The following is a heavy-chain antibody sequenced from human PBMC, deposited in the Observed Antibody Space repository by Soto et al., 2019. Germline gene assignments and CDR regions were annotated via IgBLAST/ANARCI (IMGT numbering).Heavy chain of an antibody. J-gene: IGHJ4*02. Sequence: PGGSLRLSCAASGLTFSNSAMSWVRQAPGKGLEWVPSLSGSGASTYYADSVKGRFTISRDNSKNTLYLHMNSLRVEDTAVYYCAKIPPARGSDYNGYFDYWGQGTLVTVSS. CDR3: AKIPPARGSDYNGYFDY. D-gene: IGHD4-17*01. CDR2: LSGSGAST. V-gene: IGHV3-23*01. CDR1: GLTFSNSA.